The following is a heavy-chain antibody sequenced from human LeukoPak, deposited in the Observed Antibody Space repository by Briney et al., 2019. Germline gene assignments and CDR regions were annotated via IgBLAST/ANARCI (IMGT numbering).Heavy chain of an antibody. CDR2: ITYSGTT. J-gene: IGHJ4*02. Sequence: PSETLSLTCTVSGGSISSSSYSWHWIRQPPERALKRLGRITYSGTTYYNPSLKSRVTISVDTSKIQFSLKLSSVAATDTAVYFCARLRFDFWSGYTHPYFDYWGQGTLVTVSS. D-gene: IGHD3-3*01. CDR1: GGSISSSSYS. V-gene: IGHV4-39*01. CDR3: ARLRFDFWSGYTHPYFDY.